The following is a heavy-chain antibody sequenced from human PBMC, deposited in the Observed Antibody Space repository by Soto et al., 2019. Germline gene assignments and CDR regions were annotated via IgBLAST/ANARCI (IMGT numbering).Heavy chain of an antibody. Sequence: PGESLKISCRVSGDSFTTYWIAWVRQMPGKGLEWMGIIYPGDFDTRYSPSFQGQVTISVDKSINTAYLQWNSLKASDSAMYYCARKHSRGYFNWLDPSGQGTLVTVSS. CDR3: ARKHSRGYFNWLDP. V-gene: IGHV5-51*01. D-gene: IGHD3-22*01. CDR2: IYPGDFDT. CDR1: GDSFTTYW. J-gene: IGHJ5*02.